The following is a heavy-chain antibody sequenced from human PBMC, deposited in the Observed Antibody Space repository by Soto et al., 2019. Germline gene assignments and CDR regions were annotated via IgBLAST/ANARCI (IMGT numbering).Heavy chain of an antibody. V-gene: IGHV4-39*01. CDR3: ARHPNSGWLGY. J-gene: IGHJ4*02. D-gene: IGHD5-12*01. CDR1: GGSISSSSYY. Sequence: QLQLQESGPGLVKPSETLSLTCTVSGGSISSSSYYWAWIRQPPGKGLEWIGRVYYSGNTYYGPSLKSQVTLSVDTSKNQYSLQLSSVTASDTAVYYCARHPNSGWLGYWGQGILVTVSS. CDR2: VYYSGNT.